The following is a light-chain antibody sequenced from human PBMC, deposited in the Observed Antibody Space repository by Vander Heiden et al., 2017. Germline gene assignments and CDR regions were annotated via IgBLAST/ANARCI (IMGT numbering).Light chain of an antibody. CDR3: QSADSSGTTVV. Sequence: SYELPQPPSVSVSPGQTARITCSGDALPKQYAYWYQQKPSQGPWLVIYKERERPPGNPGRISCSSSGKTGTLTNSGVQAEDEADYYCQSADSSGTTVVFGGGTKLTVL. CDR1: ALPKQY. V-gene: IGLV3-25*03. J-gene: IGLJ2*01. CDR2: KER.